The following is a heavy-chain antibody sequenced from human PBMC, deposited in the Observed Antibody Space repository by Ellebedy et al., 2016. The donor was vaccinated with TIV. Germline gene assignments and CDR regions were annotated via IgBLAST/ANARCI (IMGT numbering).Heavy chain of an antibody. CDR1: GFSFNSYE. CDR3: ARGPGYTAYGGHFDY. D-gene: IGHD5-12*01. J-gene: IGHJ4*02. Sequence: PGGSLRLSCAASGFSFNSYEMNWVRQAPGKGLEWVSYISSSSSTIFYVDSVKGRFTISRDNAKNSLYLQMDSLRAEDTAAYYCARGPGYTAYGGHFDYWGQGTLVTVSS. V-gene: IGHV3-48*03. CDR2: ISSSSSTI.